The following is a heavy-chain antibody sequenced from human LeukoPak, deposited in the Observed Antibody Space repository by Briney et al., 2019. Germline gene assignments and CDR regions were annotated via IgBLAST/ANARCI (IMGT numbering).Heavy chain of an antibody. CDR3: ATSSWDLPQTGTFDY. V-gene: IGHV1-2*02. J-gene: IGHJ4*02. Sequence: GASVKVSCKASGYTFTDYYVHWVRQAPGQGLEWMGWINPNSGGTNYAQKFQGRVTMTRDTSTSTVYMELNSLTSDDTAVYYCATSSWDLPQTGTFDYWGQGTLVTVSS. D-gene: IGHD1-26*01. CDR1: GYTFTDYY. CDR2: INPNSGGT.